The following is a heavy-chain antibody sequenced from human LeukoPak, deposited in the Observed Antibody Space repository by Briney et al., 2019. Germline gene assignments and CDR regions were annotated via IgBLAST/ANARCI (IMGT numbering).Heavy chain of an antibody. D-gene: IGHD2-2*01. CDR1: GYTFTSYY. Sequence: ASVKVSCKASGYTFTSYYMDWVRQAPGQGLEWMGIINPSGGSTSYAQKFQGRVTMTRDMSTSTVYMELSSLRSEDTAVYYCARESQLQLGLDYYYYMDVWGKGTTVTVSS. CDR3: ARESQLQLGLDYYYYMDV. J-gene: IGHJ6*03. V-gene: IGHV1-46*01. CDR2: INPSGGST.